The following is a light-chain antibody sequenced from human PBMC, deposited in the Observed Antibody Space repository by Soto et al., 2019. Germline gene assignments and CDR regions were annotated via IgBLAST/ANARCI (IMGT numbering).Light chain of an antibody. V-gene: IGLV2-23*02. J-gene: IGLJ1*01. CDR2: EVN. CDR1: SSDVGNYNL. CDR3: YSYAGSYIYYV. Sequence: QSALTQPASVSGSPGQSIAISCTGTSSDVGNYNLVSWYQQHPGKAPRLMIFEVNKRPSGVSDRFSGSKSGNTASLTISGLQVDDESDYYCYSYAGSYIYYVFGAGTKLTVL.